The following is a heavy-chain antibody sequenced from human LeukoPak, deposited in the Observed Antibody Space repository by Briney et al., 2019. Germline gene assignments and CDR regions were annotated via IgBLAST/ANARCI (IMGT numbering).Heavy chain of an antibody. CDR3: ARAETGYFDS. CDR1: GGTFSTYS. V-gene: IGHV1-69*02. Sequence: SVKVSCTASGGTFSTYSINWVRQAPGEGHELMGRIIPILGVATYTQKFQGRVTISADKSSNIAYMELNSLGSEDTAVYYCARAETGYFDSWGQGTLVTVSS. CDR2: IIPILGVA. J-gene: IGHJ4*02. D-gene: IGHD1-14*01.